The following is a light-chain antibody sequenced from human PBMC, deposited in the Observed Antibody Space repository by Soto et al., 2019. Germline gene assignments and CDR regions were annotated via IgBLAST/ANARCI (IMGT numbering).Light chain of an antibody. Sequence: EIVLTQSPGTLSLSPGERATLSCRASQSLTTTYLAWYQQKPGQAPRLLIYDASSRATGIPDRFSGSGSGTDFTLTISRLEPEDFAVYYCEQYESSSPSYTFGQGTKLEIK. V-gene: IGKV3-20*01. J-gene: IGKJ2*01. CDR1: QSLTTTY. CDR2: DAS. CDR3: EQYESSSPSYT.